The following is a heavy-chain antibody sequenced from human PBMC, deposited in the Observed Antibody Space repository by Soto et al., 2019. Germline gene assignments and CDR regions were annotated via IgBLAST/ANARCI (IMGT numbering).Heavy chain of an antibody. CDR3: AKDITMIVVVDYYFDY. D-gene: IGHD3-22*01. J-gene: IGHJ4*02. V-gene: IGHV3-23*01. Sequence: SLRLSCSSSGFPFISYAMSWVRPAPGKGLEWVSAISGSGGSTYYADSVKGRFTISRDNSKNTLYLQMNSLRAEDTAVDYCAKDITMIVVVDYYFDYWGREPWSQSP. CDR2: ISGSGGST. CDR1: GFPFISYA.